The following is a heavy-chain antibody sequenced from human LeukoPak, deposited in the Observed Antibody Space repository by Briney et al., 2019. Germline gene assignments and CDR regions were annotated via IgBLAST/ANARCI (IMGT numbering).Heavy chain of an antibody. CDR2: TYYRSQQWHS. CDR1: GDSVSSNGAS. Sequence: LRLSCAISGDSVSSNGASWNWIRQSPSRGLEWLGRTYYRSQQWHSDYAPSVKGRITLNPDTSKNQFSLQLNSMTPEDTAVYYCGRETDFGVVTNWGQGTLVTVSS. D-gene: IGHD3-3*01. J-gene: IGHJ4*02. V-gene: IGHV6-1*01. CDR3: GRETDFGVVTN.